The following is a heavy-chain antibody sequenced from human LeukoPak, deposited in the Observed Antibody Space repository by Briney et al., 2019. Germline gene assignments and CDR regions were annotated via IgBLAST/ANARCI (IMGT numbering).Heavy chain of an antibody. J-gene: IGHJ4*02. V-gene: IGHV3-48*02. Sequence: QPGGSLRLSCAASGFTFSSYPLNWVRQAPGKGLEWVSYISSSSSTMYYTDSVNGRFTISRDNARNSLYLQMNNVRDEDTAVYYCARDSGVDAHIDYWGQGTLVTVSA. CDR3: ARDSGVDAHIDY. CDR1: GFTFSSYP. CDR2: ISSSSSTM. D-gene: IGHD3-3*01.